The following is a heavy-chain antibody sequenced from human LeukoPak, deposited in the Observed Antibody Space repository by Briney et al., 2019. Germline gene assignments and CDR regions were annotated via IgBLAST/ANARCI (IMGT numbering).Heavy chain of an antibody. CDR1: GFTVSSNY. D-gene: IGHD3-3*01. V-gene: IGHV3-53*01. CDR2: IYSGGTT. J-gene: IGHJ4*02. Sequence: GGSLRLSCAATGFTVSSNYMSWVRQAPGKGLEWVSVIYSGGTTYYADSVKGRFTISRDNSKNTLFLQMNSLRVEDTAVYYCASWAGNTQSDSWSGPFDYWGQGTLVTVSS. CDR3: ASWAGNTQSDSWSGPFDY.